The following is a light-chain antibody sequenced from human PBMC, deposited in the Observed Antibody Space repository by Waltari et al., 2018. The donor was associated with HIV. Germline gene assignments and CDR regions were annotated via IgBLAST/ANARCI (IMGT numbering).Light chain of an antibody. CDR1: KLGDKY. CDR2: QDT. J-gene: IGLJ2*01. V-gene: IGLV3-1*01. Sequence: SYGLSQPPSVPVSPGQTASITCFGDKLGDKYVSWYQQKTGQSPVLVVYQDTKRPAGNPDLFSGSNSGNTATLSISGTQAVDEADYYCQAWGINSVIFGGGTHLTVL. CDR3: QAWGINSVI.